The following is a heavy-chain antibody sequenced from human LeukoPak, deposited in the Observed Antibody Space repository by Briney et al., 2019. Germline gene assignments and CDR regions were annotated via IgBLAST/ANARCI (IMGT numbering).Heavy chain of an antibody. J-gene: IGHJ3*02. Sequence: GGSLRLSCAASGFTFNNYPMSWVSQARGKGLEWVSVIGSSGGSTHYADSVKGRFTISRDNSRNTLSLQMNSLRAEDTAVYYCAKDPSDYVGAFDIWGQGTMVSVSS. V-gene: IGHV3-23*01. CDR1: GFTFNNYP. CDR2: IGSSGGST. D-gene: IGHD4-23*01. CDR3: AKDPSDYVGAFDI.